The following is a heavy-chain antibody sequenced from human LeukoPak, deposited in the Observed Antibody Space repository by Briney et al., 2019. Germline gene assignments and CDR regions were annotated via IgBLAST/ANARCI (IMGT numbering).Heavy chain of an antibody. D-gene: IGHD2-15*01. J-gene: IGHJ4*02. CDR2: ISGSGGST. V-gene: IGHV3-23*01. CDR1: GFTFSSYA. CDR3: AKDTRYCSGGSCYSIRSPPINDY. Sequence: QSGGSLRLSCAASGFTFSSYAMSWVRQAPGKGLEWVSAISGSGGSTYYADSVKGRFTISRDNSKNTLYLQMNSLRAEDTAVYYCAKDTRYCSGGSCYSIRSPPINDYWGQGTLVTVSS.